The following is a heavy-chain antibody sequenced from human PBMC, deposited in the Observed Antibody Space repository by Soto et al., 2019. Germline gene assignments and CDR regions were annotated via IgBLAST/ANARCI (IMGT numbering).Heavy chain of an antibody. J-gene: IGHJ4*02. D-gene: IGHD3-16*02. V-gene: IGHV1-8*01. CDR3: PRIHLDLTNVWGIYRHPLYYFNV. CDR2: INPNSGNT. CDR1: GYGFATHD. Sequence: QVQLVQSRADLKSPGASVKVSCQASGYGFATHDITWVRQTPAQGLEWMGFINPNSGNTAYGQKFQGRVKMTRNTLMATAYLELSSLTPDDTGIYYCPRIHLDLTNVWGIYRHPLYYFNVWGQGTLVTVS.